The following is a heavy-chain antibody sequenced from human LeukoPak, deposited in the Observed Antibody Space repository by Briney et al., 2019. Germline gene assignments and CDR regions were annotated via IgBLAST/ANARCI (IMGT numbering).Heavy chain of an antibody. Sequence: ASVKVSCKASGYTFTSYEINWVRQATGHGLGWMGWMNPDSGDTAYAQKFQGRITMTRSTSITTAYMELSSLRSEDTAVYYCGRGLGSYDSSELTWPMISLWGQGTQVTVSS. CDR1: GYTFTSYE. J-gene: IGHJ4*02. D-gene: IGHD3-22*01. CDR3: GRGLGSYDSSELTWPMISL. V-gene: IGHV1-8*01. CDR2: MNPDSGDT.